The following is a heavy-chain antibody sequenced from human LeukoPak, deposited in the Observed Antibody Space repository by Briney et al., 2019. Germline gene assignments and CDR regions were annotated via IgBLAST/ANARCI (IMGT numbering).Heavy chain of an antibody. D-gene: IGHD3-22*01. V-gene: IGHV4-4*07. CDR3: ARPTMIVVADSLDDAFDI. Sequence: SETLSLTCTVSGGSISSYYWSWIRQPAGKGLEWIGRIYTSGSTNYNPSLKSRVTMSVDTSKNQFSLKLSPVTAADTAVYYCARPTMIVVADSLDDAFDIWGQGTMVTVSS. CDR1: GGSISSYY. J-gene: IGHJ3*02. CDR2: IYTSGST.